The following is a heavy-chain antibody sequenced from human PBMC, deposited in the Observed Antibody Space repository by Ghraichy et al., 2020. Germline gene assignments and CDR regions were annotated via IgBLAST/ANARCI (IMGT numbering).Heavy chain of an antibody. CDR2: ISSSSSTI. CDR1: GFTFSSYS. J-gene: IGHJ6*03. D-gene: IGHD5-18*01. V-gene: IGHV3-48*02. CDR3: AKTFRYSYNYYYMDV. Sequence: GGSLRLSCAASGFTFSSYSMNWVRQAPGKGLEWVSYISSSSSTIYYADSVKGRFTISRDNAKNSLYLQMNSLRDEDTAVYYCAKTFRYSYNYYYMDVWGKGTTVTVSS.